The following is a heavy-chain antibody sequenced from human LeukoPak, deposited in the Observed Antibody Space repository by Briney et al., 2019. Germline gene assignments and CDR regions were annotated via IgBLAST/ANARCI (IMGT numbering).Heavy chain of an antibody. V-gene: IGHV4-39*01. Sequence: PGKGLEWMGSIFYSGRSYYNPSLKSRVTMSVDTSKREFSLKLSSVTAADTAVYYCARHRIAVAGTVDYWGQGTLVTVSS. CDR2: IFYSGRS. CDR3: ARHRIAVAGTVDY. D-gene: IGHD6-19*01. J-gene: IGHJ4*02.